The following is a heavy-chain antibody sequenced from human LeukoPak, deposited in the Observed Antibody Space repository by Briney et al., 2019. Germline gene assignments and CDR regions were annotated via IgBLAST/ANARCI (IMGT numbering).Heavy chain of an antibody. CDR1: GFTFSSYG. CDR3: AKGHYYGSGSLDY. J-gene: IGHJ4*02. Sequence: GGSLRLSCAASGFTFSSYGMSWVRQAPGKGLEWVSAIGGSGGSTYYADSVKGRFTISRDNSKNTLYVQMNSLRAEDTAVYYCAKGHYYGSGSLDYWGQGTLVTVSS. D-gene: IGHD3-10*01. CDR2: IGGSGGST. V-gene: IGHV3-23*01.